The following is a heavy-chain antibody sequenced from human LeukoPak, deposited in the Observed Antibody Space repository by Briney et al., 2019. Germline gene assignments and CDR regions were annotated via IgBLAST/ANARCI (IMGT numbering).Heavy chain of an antibody. CDR3: ARRAGAYSHPYDY. Sequence: GGSLRLSCAASGFTFSGYGMHWVRQVPGKGLEWVAVISYDGSNKYYADSVKGRFTISRDNSKNTLYLQMNSLRAEDTAVYYCARRAGAYSHPYDYWGQGTLVTVSS. CDR1: GFTFSGYG. CDR2: ISYDGSNK. D-gene: IGHD4/OR15-4a*01. V-gene: IGHV3-33*05. J-gene: IGHJ4*02.